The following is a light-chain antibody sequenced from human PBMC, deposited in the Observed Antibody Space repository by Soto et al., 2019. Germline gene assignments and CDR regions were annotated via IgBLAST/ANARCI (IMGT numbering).Light chain of an antibody. CDR1: QSISQW. CDR3: QQYDIDLYN. CDR2: KAS. Sequence: DIQMTQSPSTLSASIGDRVTITCRASQSISQWLAWYQQKPGKAPNLLIYKASTLESGVPSRFSGSGSGTEFTLTISSLQPDDFATYDCQQYDIDLYNFGQGTRLEI. J-gene: IGKJ2*01. V-gene: IGKV1-5*03.